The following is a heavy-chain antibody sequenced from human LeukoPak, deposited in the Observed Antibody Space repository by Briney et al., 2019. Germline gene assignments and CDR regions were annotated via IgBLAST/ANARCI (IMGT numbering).Heavy chain of an antibody. Sequence: ASVKVSCKASGGTFSSYAISWVRQAPGQGLEWMGRIIPILGIANCAQKFQGRVTITAGKSTSTAYMELSSLRSEDTAVYYCARDFGGYYNSFLLVWGQGTLVTVSS. V-gene: IGHV1-69*04. J-gene: IGHJ4*02. CDR1: GGTFSSYA. CDR3: ARDFGGYYNSFLLV. D-gene: IGHD3-10*01. CDR2: IIPILGIA.